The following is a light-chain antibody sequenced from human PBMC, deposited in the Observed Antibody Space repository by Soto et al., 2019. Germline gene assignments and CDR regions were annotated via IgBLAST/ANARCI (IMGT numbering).Light chain of an antibody. V-gene: IGKV1-33*01. CDR3: QQFDFLPPYT. CDR2: DAY. J-gene: IGKJ2*01. Sequence: DIPLTQSPPSLSASEGDRVTITCQASHDIKNYLNWYQQKPGKAPKLLIYDAYNLERGVPSRFSGSGTGTDFTFTFGSLQPEDVATYYCQQFDFLPPYTFGQGTRVEIK. CDR1: HDIKNY.